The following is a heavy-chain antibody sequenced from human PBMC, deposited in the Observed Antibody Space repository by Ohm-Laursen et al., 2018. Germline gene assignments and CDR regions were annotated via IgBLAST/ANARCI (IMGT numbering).Heavy chain of an antibody. J-gene: IGHJ3*02. CDR2: IKRKADGETT. CDR3: ATGLPADDAFNI. Sequence: SLRLSCSASGFTFSSYAMTWVRQAPGKGLEWVGRIKRKADGETTDYAAPVKDRLTISRDDSKTTLYLQMNSLKTEDTAVYYCATGLPADDAFNIWSQGTMVTVSS. V-gene: IGHV3-15*01. CDR1: GFTFSSYA.